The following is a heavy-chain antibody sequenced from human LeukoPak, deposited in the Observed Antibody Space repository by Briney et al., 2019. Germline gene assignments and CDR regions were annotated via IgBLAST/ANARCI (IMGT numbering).Heavy chain of an antibody. CDR1: GFTFSSYW. Sequence: QPGGSLRLSCAASGFTFSSYWMHWVRQAPGKGLVWVSRINSDGSSTSYADSVKGRFTISRDNAKNTLYLQMNSLRAEDTAVYYCARDRSGPTGDPDWYFDLWGRGTLVTVSS. V-gene: IGHV3-74*01. J-gene: IGHJ2*01. CDR3: ARDRSGPTGDPDWYFDL. D-gene: IGHD3-16*01. CDR2: INSDGSST.